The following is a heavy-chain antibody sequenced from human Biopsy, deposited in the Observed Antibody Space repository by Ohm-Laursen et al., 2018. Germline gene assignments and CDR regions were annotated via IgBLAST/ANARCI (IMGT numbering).Heavy chain of an antibody. D-gene: IGHD2-21*02. CDR1: GITTRSYW. Sequence: SLRLSCAASGITTRSYWMSWIHQAPGKGLEWVSGITWNSGSIGYADSVKGRFSIFRDNAKHSLYLQMNSLRAEDTALYYCAKDLGQVTAAIGYWGQGTLVTVSS. CDR2: ITWNSGSI. J-gene: IGHJ4*02. CDR3: AKDLGQVTAAIGY. V-gene: IGHV3-9*02.